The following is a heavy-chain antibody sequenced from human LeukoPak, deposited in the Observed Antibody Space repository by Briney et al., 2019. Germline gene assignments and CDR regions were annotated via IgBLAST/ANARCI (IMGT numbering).Heavy chain of an antibody. CDR3: VKEKGGLWGFGELAYFDS. Sequence: GGTLRLSCAASAFNFSNHDISWVLQAPGKGLEWLSGIGRRGTPTFYIDSVRGRFTISRDISKNTVYLQMNSLRADDTAIYYCVKEKGGLWGFGELAYFDSWGQGTLVTVSS. CDR1: AFNFSNHD. J-gene: IGHJ4*02. V-gene: IGHV3-23*01. D-gene: IGHD3-10*01. CDR2: IGRRGTPT.